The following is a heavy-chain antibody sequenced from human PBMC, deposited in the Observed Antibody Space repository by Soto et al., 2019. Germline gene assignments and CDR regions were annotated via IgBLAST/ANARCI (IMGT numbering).Heavy chain of an antibody. CDR1: GGTFSSYT. D-gene: IGHD3-3*01. CDR2: IIPIFGTA. V-gene: IGHV1-69*13. Sequence: SVKVSCKASGGTFSSYTISWVRQAPGQGLEWMGGIIPIFGTANYAQKFQGRVTITADESTSTAYMELSSLRSEDTAVYYCARRSNYDFWSGSQNPGYYYYGMDVWGQGTTVTVSS. CDR3: ARRSNYDFWSGSQNPGYYYYGMDV. J-gene: IGHJ6*02.